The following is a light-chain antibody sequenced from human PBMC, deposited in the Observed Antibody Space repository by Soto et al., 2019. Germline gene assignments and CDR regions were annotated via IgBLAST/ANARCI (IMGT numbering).Light chain of an antibody. CDR3: QQYESSRT. Sequence: EIVLTQSPGTLSLTPGERATLSCRASQSVSSTFLAWYQQKPGQAPKVLIYGASTRATGIPDRFSGSGSGTDFTLTISRLEPEDFAMYYCQQYESSRTFDQGTKVEMK. V-gene: IGKV3-20*01. CDR1: QSVSSTF. J-gene: IGKJ1*01. CDR2: GAS.